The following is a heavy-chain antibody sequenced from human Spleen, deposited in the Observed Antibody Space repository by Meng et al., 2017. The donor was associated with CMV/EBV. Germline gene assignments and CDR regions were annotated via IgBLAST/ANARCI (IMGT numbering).Heavy chain of an antibody. CDR1: CSGDG. Sequence: CSGDGFSGVRQAPGQGLEWMGWISGYNGNTKYAEKFQGRVTMTRDTSTTTVSMELRSLTSDDTAVYYCARGHYDILTGYYTRAFGVDYWGQGTLVTSPQ. CDR3: ARGHYDILTGYYTRAFGVDY. J-gene: IGHJ4*02. D-gene: IGHD3-9*01. V-gene: IGHV1-18*01. CDR2: ISGYNGNT.